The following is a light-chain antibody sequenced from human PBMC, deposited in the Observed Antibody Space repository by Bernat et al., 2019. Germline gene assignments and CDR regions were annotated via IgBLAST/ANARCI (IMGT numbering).Light chain of an antibody. Sequence: EIVLTQSPGTLSLSPGQRATLSCRASQSVTSYLAWYQQKPGQAPRLLIYGASSRATGIPDRFGASGSGTDFTLTISSLEPEDFAVYYCHQYGSSPLTFGGGTQVEIK. CDR3: HQYGSSPLT. V-gene: IGKV3-20*01. CDR2: GAS. CDR1: QSVTSY. J-gene: IGKJ4*01.